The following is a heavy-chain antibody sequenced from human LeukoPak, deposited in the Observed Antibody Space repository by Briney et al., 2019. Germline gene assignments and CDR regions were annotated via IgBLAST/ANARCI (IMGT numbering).Heavy chain of an antibody. D-gene: IGHD3-9*01. J-gene: IGHJ5*02. Sequence: SETLSLTCAVYGGSFSGYYWSWIRQPPGKGLEWIGEINHSGSTNYNPSLKSRVTISVDTSKNQFSLKLSSVTAADTAVYYCARGGRRYFDWLLSAPYNRFDPWGQGTLVTVSS. CDR3: ARGGRRYFDWLLSAPYNRFDP. CDR1: GGSFSGYY. CDR2: INHSGST. V-gene: IGHV4-34*01.